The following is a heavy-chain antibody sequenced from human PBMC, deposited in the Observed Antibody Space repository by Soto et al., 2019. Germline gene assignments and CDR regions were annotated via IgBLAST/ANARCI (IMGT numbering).Heavy chain of an antibody. Sequence: QLQLQESGPGLVKPSETLSLTCTVSGGSISSSSYYWGWIRQPPGKGLEWIGSIYYSGSTYYNPSLQRRVTISVHTSKNQFSLKLSSVTAADTAVYYCARLDVTMDYYCGMDVWGQGTTVTVSS. D-gene: IGHD2-21*02. J-gene: IGHJ6*02. CDR1: GGSISSSSYY. V-gene: IGHV4-39*01. CDR3: ARLDVTMDYYCGMDV. CDR2: IYYSGST.